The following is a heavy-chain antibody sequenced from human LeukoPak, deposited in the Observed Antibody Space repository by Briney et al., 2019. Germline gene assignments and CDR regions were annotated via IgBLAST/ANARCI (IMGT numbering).Heavy chain of an antibody. J-gene: IGHJ6*02. CDR3: ARQKGPRDITSLPLMDV. CDR2: IYYSGST. D-gene: IGHD2-15*01. Sequence: SETLSLTCTVSGGSISSYYWSWIRQPPGKGLEWIGYIYYSGSTNYNPSLKSRVTISVDTSRNHFSLRLSSVTAADTAVYYCARQKGPRDITSLPLMDVWGQGTTVTVSS. V-gene: IGHV4-59*08. CDR1: GGSISSYY.